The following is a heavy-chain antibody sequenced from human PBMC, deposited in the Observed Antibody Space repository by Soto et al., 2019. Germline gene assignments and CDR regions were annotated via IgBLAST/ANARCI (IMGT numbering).Heavy chain of an antibody. CDR1: GDSFCSKSAA. V-gene: IGHV6-1*01. D-gene: IGHD4-4*01. Sequence: QTLARTCAFTGDSFCSKSAAWNWIRQSPSRGLEWLGRTYYRSKWYNDYAVSVKSRITINPDTYKNHFSLQLNSVTPEDTAVYYCARDPPDFHSAFDYWGKGTLVIVS. J-gene: IGHJ4*02. CDR2: TYYRSKWYN. CDR3: ARDPPDFHSAFDY.